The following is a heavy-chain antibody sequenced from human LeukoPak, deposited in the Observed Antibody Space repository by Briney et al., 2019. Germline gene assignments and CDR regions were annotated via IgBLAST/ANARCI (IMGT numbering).Heavy chain of an antibody. D-gene: IGHD3-9*01. Sequence: GASVKVSCKASGYTFTSYDINWVRQATGQGLEWMGWMNPNSGNTGYAQKLQGRVTMTRNTSISTAYMELSSLRSEDTAVYYCARVPARGILTGYHDAFDIWGQGTMVTVSS. CDR2: MNPNSGNT. CDR3: ARVPARGILTGYHDAFDI. CDR1: GYTFTSYD. J-gene: IGHJ3*02. V-gene: IGHV1-8*01.